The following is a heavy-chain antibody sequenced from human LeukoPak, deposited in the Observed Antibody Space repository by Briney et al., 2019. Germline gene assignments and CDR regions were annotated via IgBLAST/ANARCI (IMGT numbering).Heavy chain of an antibody. V-gene: IGHV1-2*02. J-gene: IGHJ5*02. Sequence: GASVKVSCKASGYTFTCYYMHWVRQAPGQGLEWMGWINPNSGGTNYAQIFQGRVTMTRDTSISTVYMELSRLRSDDTAVYYCAREVYELWLDTNWFDPWGQGTLVTVSS. CDR3: AREVYELWLDTNWFDP. CDR1: GYTFTCYY. D-gene: IGHD6-19*01. CDR2: INPNSGGT.